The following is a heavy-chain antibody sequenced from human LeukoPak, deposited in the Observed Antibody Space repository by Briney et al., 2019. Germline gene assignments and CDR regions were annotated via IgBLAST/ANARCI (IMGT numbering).Heavy chain of an antibody. D-gene: IGHD3-16*01. CDR2: IKQDGSEK. V-gene: IGHV3-7*04. CDR3: ARGTLRFFAR. Sequence: PGGSLRLSCAASGFTFSSYSMNWVRQAPGKGLEWVANIKQDGSEKYYVDSVKGRFTISRDNAKNSLYLQMNSLRAEDTAVYYCARGTLRFFARWGQGTLVTVSS. CDR1: GFTFSSYS. J-gene: IGHJ5*02.